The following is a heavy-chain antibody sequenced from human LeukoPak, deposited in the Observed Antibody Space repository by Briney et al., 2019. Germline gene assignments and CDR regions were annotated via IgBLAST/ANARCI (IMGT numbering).Heavy chain of an antibody. CDR2: INHSGST. CDR3: ARGQNWNYGIDY. J-gene: IGHJ4*02. Sequence: SETLSLTCTVSGGSISSYYWSWIRQPPGKGLEWIGEINHSGSTNYNPSLKSRVTISVDTSKNQFSLKLSSVTAADTAVYYCARGQNWNYGIDYWGQGTLVTVSS. D-gene: IGHD1-7*01. V-gene: IGHV4-34*01. CDR1: GGSISSYY.